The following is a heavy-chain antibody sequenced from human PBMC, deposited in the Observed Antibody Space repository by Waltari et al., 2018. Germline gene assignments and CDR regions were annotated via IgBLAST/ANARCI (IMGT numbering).Heavy chain of an antibody. Sequence: QLQLQESGPGLVKPSETLSLTCTVSGGSISSSSYYWGWIRQPPGKGLEWIGSIYYSGSTYYTPSLKSRVTISVDTSKNQFSLKLSSVTAADTAVYYCAVPVVAATRGSTEFVDYWGQGTLVTVSS. D-gene: IGHD2-15*01. V-gene: IGHV4-39*01. CDR2: IYYSGST. CDR1: GGSISSSSYY. CDR3: AVPVVAATRGSTEFVDY. J-gene: IGHJ4*02.